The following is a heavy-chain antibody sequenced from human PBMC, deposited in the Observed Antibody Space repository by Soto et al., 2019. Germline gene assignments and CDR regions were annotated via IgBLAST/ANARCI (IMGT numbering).Heavy chain of an antibody. Sequence: EVQLLESGGDLVQPGGSLRLSCAAAGFMFSSYGMSWVRQAPGKGLQWVATIHPSGGSTHYAESVRGRFTISRDNSRDTLYLQMNSLRAEDPAGYYCAKDPSTGPPDCWGQGALVTVSS. V-gene: IGHV3-23*01. CDR3: AKDPSTGPPDC. J-gene: IGHJ4*02. D-gene: IGHD3-9*01. CDR2: IHPSGGST. CDR1: GFMFSSYG.